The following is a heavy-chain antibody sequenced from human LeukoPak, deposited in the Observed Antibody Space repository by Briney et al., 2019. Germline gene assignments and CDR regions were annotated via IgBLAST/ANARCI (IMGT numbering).Heavy chain of an antibody. J-gene: IGHJ6*02. CDR1: GGSISSGSYY. V-gene: IGHV4-61*02. D-gene: IGHD3-3*01. CDR2: IYTSGST. Sequence: SQTLSLTCTVSGGSISSGSYYWSWIRQPAGKGLEGIGRIYTSGSTNYNPSLKSRVTISVDTSKHQFSLKLSSVTAADTAVYYCARDQLSIFGVVLAAMDVWGQGTTVTVSS. CDR3: ARDQLSIFGVVLAAMDV.